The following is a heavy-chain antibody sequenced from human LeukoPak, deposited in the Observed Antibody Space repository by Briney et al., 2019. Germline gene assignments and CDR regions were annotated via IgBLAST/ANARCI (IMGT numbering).Heavy chain of an antibody. Sequence: PSETLSLTCTVSGGSLSSYYWSWIRQPPGKELEWIGYIYYSGSTNYNPSLKSRVTISVDTSKNQFSLKLSSVTAADTAIYYCARYSNAVAGARWFDHWGQGTLVTVSS. CDR2: IYYSGST. V-gene: IGHV4-59*01. J-gene: IGHJ5*02. D-gene: IGHD2-21*01. CDR1: GGSLSSYY. CDR3: ARYSNAVAGARWFDH.